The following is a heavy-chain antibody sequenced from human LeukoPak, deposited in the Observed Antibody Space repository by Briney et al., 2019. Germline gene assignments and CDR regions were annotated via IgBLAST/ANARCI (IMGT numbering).Heavy chain of an antibody. V-gene: IGHV3-9*01. D-gene: IGHD3-22*01. CDR1: GFTFDDYA. Sequence: SLGLSCAASGFTFDDYAMHWVRQAPGKGLEWVSGISWNSGSIGYADSVKGRFTISRDNAKNSLYLQRNSLRAEDTALYYCAKDYYYDSSGYYPYWGQGTLVTVSS. J-gene: IGHJ4*02. CDR3: AKDYYYDSSGYYPY. CDR2: ISWNSGSI.